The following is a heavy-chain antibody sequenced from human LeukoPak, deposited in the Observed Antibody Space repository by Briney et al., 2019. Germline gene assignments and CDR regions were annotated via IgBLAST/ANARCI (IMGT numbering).Heavy chain of an antibody. CDR1: GGSISSYY. D-gene: IGHD3-10*01. V-gene: IGHV4-59*01. J-gene: IGHJ3*02. CDR3: ARGGDRYAFDI. Sequence: PSETLSLTCTVSGGSISSYYWSWIRQPPGKGLEWIWYIYYSGSTNYNPSLKSRVTISVDTSKNQFSLKLSSVTAADTAVYYCARGGDRYAFDIWGQGTIVTVSS. CDR2: IYYSGST.